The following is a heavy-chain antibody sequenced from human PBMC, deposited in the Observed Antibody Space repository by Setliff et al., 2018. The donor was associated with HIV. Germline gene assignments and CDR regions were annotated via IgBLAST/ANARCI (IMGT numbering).Heavy chain of an antibody. CDR1: GFTFSTYG. J-gene: IGHJ4*02. CDR3: AKEVPYSNGFMYFDY. V-gene: IGHV3-33*06. CDR2: IWYDASKS. D-gene: IGHD3-22*01. Sequence: GGSLRLSCVASGFTFSTYGMHWVRQAPGKGLEWVALIWYDASKSLYVDSVKGRFTISRDNSEDTLYLQMNSLRPEDTAIYYCAKEVPYSNGFMYFDYWGQGTLVTVSS.